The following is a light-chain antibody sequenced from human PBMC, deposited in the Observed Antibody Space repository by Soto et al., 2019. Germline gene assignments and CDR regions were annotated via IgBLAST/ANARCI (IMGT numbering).Light chain of an antibody. CDR3: QQYGSSSLT. V-gene: IGKV3-20*01. CDR2: GAS. CDR1: QTVTSSF. J-gene: IGKJ4*01. Sequence: EIVLTQSPGTLSLSPGERATLSCRASQTVTSSFLAWYQRKPGQAPRLLIYGASDRATGIPDRFSGSGSGTDFTLTISRLEPEDFAVYFCQQYGSSSLTFGGGTKVDI.